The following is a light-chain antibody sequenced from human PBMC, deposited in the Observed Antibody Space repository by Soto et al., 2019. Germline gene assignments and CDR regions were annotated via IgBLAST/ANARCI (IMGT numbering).Light chain of an antibody. CDR3: QQYNNWPLT. CDR2: GAS. Sequence: EILMTQSPATLSLSPGERAPLSCRASQSVSSNLAWYQQTPGQAPRLLIYGASTRSTGIPARFSGSGSGTEFTLTISSLQSEDFAVYSCQQYNNWPLTVGQGTKVQMK. V-gene: IGKV3-15*01. J-gene: IGKJ1*01. CDR1: QSVSSN.